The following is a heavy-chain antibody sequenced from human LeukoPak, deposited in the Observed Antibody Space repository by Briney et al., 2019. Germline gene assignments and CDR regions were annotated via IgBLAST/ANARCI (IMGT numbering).Heavy chain of an antibody. D-gene: IGHD2-2*01. J-gene: IGHJ4*02. CDR3: AKVWDIVVVPAPYYFDY. CDR2: IGPTGTDR. CDR1: GFTFSSCG. Sequence: GGSLRLSCAASGFTFSSCGFNWVRQAPGKGLEWVSSIGPTGTDRYYADSVKGRFTISRDNSKNTLYLQMNSLRAEDTAVYYCAKVWDIVVVPAPYYFDYWGQGTLVTVSS. V-gene: IGHV3-23*01.